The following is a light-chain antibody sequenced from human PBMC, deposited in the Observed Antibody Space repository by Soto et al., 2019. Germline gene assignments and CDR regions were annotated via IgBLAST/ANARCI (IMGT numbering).Light chain of an antibody. Sequence: QSVLTQPPSTSETPGQRVSISCSGSASNIGGNVVNWYQQDPGTAPKLLVNSLNQRPSGIPDRFSGSKSGNSASLAISGLQAEDEADYYCISWGEILKHLAFGGGTKLTVL. J-gene: IGLJ2*01. CDR1: ASNIGGNV. CDR2: SLN. CDR3: ISWGEILKHLA. V-gene: IGLV1-44*01.